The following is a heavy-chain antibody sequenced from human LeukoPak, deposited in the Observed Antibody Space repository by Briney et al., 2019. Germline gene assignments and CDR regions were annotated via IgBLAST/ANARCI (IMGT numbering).Heavy chain of an antibody. CDR2: MNPSGDTT. J-gene: IGHJ4*02. D-gene: IGHD3-9*01. CDR3: ARGGALRYFEWFSAY. CDR1: GYNFNNYY. V-gene: IGHV1-46*02. Sequence: ASVKVSCKTSGYNFNNYYMHWVRQAPGHGLEWMGIMNPSGDTTTYAEKFQGRVTMTRDTSTSTVYMELSSLRSEDTAVYYCARGGALRYFEWFSAYWGQGTLVTVSS.